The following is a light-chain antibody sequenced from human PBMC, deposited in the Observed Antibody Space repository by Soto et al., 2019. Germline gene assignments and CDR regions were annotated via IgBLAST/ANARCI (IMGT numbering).Light chain of an antibody. CDR2: KVS. J-gene: IGKJ1*01. Sequence: DVVMTQSPLSLPVTLGQPASICCGCSRGLVYSDGNTYLNWFQQRPGQSPRRLIYKVSNRDSGVPDRLSGSGSGTDFTLKISRVEAEDVGVYYCMQGTHWPWTFGQGTKVDIK. CDR1: RGLVYSDGNTY. CDR3: MQGTHWPWT. V-gene: IGKV2-30*01.